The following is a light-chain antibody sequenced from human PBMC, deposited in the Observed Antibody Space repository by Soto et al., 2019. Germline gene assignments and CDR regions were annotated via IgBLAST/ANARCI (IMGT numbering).Light chain of an antibody. CDR2: TNN. Sequence: QSVLTQPPSASGTPGQRVNISCSGSDSNIGNYAVDWYQQLPGTAPKLLIYTNNQRPSGVPDRFSGSKSGTSASLAISGLHSEDEANYLCAASDDSLNALVFGGGTKVTVL. CDR3: AASDDSLNALV. V-gene: IGLV1-44*01. CDR1: DSNIGNYA. J-gene: IGLJ2*01.